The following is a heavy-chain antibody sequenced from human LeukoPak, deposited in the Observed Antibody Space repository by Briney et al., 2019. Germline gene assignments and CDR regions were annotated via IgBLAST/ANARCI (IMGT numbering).Heavy chain of an antibody. CDR2: IWYDGSNK. V-gene: IGHV3-33*01. CDR3: ARDLLATVYYGMDV. Sequence: GGSLRLSCAASGFTFSSYGMHWVRQAPGKGGEWGALIWYDGSNKYYADSVKGRFTISRDNSKNTLYLQMKSLRGEDTAVYYCARDLLATVYYGMDVWGQGTTVTVSS. CDR1: GFTFSSYG. J-gene: IGHJ6*02. D-gene: IGHD5-18*01.